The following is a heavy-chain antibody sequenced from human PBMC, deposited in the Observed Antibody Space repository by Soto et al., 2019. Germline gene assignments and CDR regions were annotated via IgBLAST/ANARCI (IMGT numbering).Heavy chain of an antibody. CDR1: GGSNRDYF. CDR3: ARVGGDAFGDSGGFDY. CDR2: IYYSGHT. V-gene: IGHV4-59*01. D-gene: IGHD4-17*01. Sequence: PSQTLSLTCTVSGGSNRDYFWTWIRQPPGKGLEWIGYIYYSGHTNYHPSLKSRVSISVDTSKNHFSLHLRSVTAADTAVYYCARVGGDAFGDSGGFDYWGQGTLVTVSS. J-gene: IGHJ4*02.